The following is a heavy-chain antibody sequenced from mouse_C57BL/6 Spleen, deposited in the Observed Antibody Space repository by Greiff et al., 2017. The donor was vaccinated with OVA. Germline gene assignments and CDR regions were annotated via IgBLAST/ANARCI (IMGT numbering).Heavy chain of an antibody. Sequence: VQRVESGAELVKPGASVKISCKASGYAFSSYWMNWVKQRPGKGLEWIGQIYPGDGDTNYNGKFKGKATLTADKSSSTAYMQLSSLTSEDSAVYFCARGGSIYYGSSYGFAYWGQGTLVTVSA. J-gene: IGHJ3*01. V-gene: IGHV1-80*01. D-gene: IGHD1-1*01. CDR1: GYAFSSYW. CDR3: ARGGSIYYGSSYGFAY. CDR2: IYPGDGDT.